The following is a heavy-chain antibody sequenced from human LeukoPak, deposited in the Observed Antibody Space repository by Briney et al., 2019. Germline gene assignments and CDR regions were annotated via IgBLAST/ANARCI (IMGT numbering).Heavy chain of an antibody. CDR2: ISYDGSNK. J-gene: IGHJ4*02. D-gene: IGHD1-14*01. CDR1: GFTFSSYA. V-gene: IGHV3-30-3*01. Sequence: GRSLRLSSAASGFTFSSYAMHWVRQAPGKGLEWVAVISYDGSNKYYADSVKGRFTISRDNSKNTLYLQMNSLRAEDTAVYYCARDHRRSKLDYWGQGTLVTVSS. CDR3: ARDHRRSKLDY.